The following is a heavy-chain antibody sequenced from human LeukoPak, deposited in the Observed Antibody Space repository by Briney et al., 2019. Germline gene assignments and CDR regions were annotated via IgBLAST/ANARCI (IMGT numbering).Heavy chain of an antibody. CDR3: ARVPALDYGDLWPYFDY. V-gene: IGHV1-24*01. Sequence: GASVKVSCKVSGYTLTELSMHWVRQAPGKGLEWMGGFDPEDGETIYAQKFQGRVTMTEDTSTDTAYMELRSLRSDDTAVYYCARVPALDYGDLWPYFDYWGQGTLVTVSS. D-gene: IGHD4-17*01. CDR2: FDPEDGET. J-gene: IGHJ4*02. CDR1: GYTLTELS.